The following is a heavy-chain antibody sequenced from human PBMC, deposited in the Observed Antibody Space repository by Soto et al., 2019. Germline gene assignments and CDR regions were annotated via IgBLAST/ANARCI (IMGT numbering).Heavy chain of an antibody. CDR2: IYYSGST. Sequence: SETLSLTCTVSGGSISSSSYYWGWIRQPPGKGLEWIGSIYYSGSTYYNPSLKSRVTISVDTSKNQLSLKLSSVTAADTAVYYCARLRVEMATIIPDYWGQGTLVTVSS. J-gene: IGHJ4*02. CDR3: ARLRVEMATIIPDY. CDR1: GGSISSSSYY. D-gene: IGHD5-12*01. V-gene: IGHV4-39*01.